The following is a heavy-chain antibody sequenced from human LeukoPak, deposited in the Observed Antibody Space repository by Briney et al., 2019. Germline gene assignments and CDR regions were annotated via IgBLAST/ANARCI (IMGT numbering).Heavy chain of an antibody. V-gene: IGHV3-43*01. CDR2: ISWDGGST. D-gene: IGHD5-24*01. Sequence: PGGSLRLSCAASGFTFDDYTMHWVRQAPGKGLEWVSLISWDGGSTYYADSVKGRFTISRDNSKNSLYLQMNSLRTEDTALYYCAGQMGPLYYWGQGTLVTVSS. CDR3: AGQMGPLYY. J-gene: IGHJ4*02. CDR1: GFTFDDYT.